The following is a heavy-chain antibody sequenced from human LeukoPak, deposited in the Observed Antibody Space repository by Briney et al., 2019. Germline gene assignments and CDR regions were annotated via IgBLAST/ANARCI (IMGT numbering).Heavy chain of an antibody. D-gene: IGHD4-17*01. V-gene: IGHV4-61*02. J-gene: IGHJ4*02. Sequence: PSETLSLTCTVSGGSISSGSYYWSWIRQPAGKGLEWIGRIYTSGSTNYNPSLKSRVTISVDTSKNQFSLKLSSVTAADTAVYYCARERLYGDYEPLVAGLLDDYWGQGTLVTVSS. CDR1: GGSISSGSYY. CDR3: ARERLYGDYEPLVAGLLDDY. CDR2: IYTSGST.